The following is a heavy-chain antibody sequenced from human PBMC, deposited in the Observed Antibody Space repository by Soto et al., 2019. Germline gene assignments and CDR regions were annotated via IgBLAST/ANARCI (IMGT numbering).Heavy chain of an antibody. V-gene: IGHV1-69*06. CDR1: GGTSTRYA. CDR3: NRGSEYDFWSGYL. Sequence: QERLVQSGAEVRKPGSSVKVSCKVTGGTSTRYAINWVRQAPGQGLEWMGGIVPMFGTSKYAQKFQGRVTITADTSTNMAYMELRSLGSEDTAVYYCNRGSEYDFWSGYLWGQGTLVSVSS. D-gene: IGHD3-3*01. CDR2: IVPMFGTS. J-gene: IGHJ4*02.